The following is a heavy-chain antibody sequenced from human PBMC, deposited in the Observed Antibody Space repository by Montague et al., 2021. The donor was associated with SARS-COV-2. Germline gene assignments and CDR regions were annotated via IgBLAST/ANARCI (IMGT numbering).Heavy chain of an antibody. Sequence: SETLSLTCAVYGGSFSGYYWSWIRQPPGKGLEWIGEINHSGSTNYNPSLKSRVTISVDTSKNQFSLKLSSVTAAGTAVYYCARLVVPAARYYYYYYYMDVWGKGTTVTVSS. D-gene: IGHD2-2*01. CDR3: ARLVVPAARYYYYYYYMDV. J-gene: IGHJ6*03. CDR2: INHSGST. V-gene: IGHV4-34*01. CDR1: GGSFSGYY.